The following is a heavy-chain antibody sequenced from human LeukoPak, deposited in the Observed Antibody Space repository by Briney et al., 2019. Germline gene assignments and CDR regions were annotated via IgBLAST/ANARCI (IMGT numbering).Heavy chain of an antibody. Sequence: PPQTLSLTCTVSGGSISSGSYYWSWIRQPAGKTLEWIGRIYTSGNTNYNPSLKSRVTISVDTSKNQFSLKLSSVTVADTAVYYCAAVADTADYYGMDVWGQGTTVTVSS. CDR3: AAVADTADYYGMDV. D-gene: IGHD6-19*01. J-gene: IGHJ6*02. V-gene: IGHV4-61*02. CDR1: GGSISSGSYY. CDR2: IYTSGNT.